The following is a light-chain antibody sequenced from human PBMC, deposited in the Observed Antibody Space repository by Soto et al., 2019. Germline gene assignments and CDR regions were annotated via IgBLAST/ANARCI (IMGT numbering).Light chain of an antibody. V-gene: IGKV1-5*01. CDR2: DAS. Sequence: EIQMTQSPSTLSASVGERVNISCRASQRVSAWLPRYQQKPGKAPKLLLSDASSLKSGLPTRFSGSGYGTEFTPTLRIMQPGDFATYSLQQYWSYSHTFSGGAKGDIK. CDR3: QQYWSYSHT. J-gene: IGKJ4*01. CDR1: QRVSAW.